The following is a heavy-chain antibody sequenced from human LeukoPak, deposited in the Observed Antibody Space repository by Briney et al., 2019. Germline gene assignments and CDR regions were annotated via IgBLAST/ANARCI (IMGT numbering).Heavy chain of an antibody. Sequence: GGSLRLSCAASGFNFDDYAMHWVRQAPGKGLEWVSGINWNSASTVYGDSVKGRFTISRDNVMNSLYLQMNSLRPEDTALYCCVKDRRNPYRPEGPFDPWGQGTLVTVSS. CDR1: GFNFDDYA. CDR3: VKDRRNPYRPEGPFDP. CDR2: INWNSAST. V-gene: IGHV3-9*01. J-gene: IGHJ5*02. D-gene: IGHD1-14*01.